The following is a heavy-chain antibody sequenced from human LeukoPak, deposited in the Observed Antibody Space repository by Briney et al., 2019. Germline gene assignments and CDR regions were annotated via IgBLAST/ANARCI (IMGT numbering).Heavy chain of an antibody. D-gene: IGHD1-1*01. CDR1: GYSISSGYY. CDR2: ISSSSSYI. CDR3: ARYDPRGVRDY. Sequence: PSETLSLTCAVSGYSISSGYYWGWIRQPPGKGLEWVSSISSSSSYIYYADSVKGRFTISRDNAKNSLYLQMNSLRAEDTAVYYCARYDPRGVRDYWGQGTLVTVSS. J-gene: IGHJ4*02. V-gene: IGHV3-21*01.